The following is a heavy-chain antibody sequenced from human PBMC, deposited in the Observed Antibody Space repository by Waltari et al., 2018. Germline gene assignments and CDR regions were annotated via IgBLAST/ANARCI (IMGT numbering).Heavy chain of an antibody. CDR3: VRLEDCSGPGGNCYSGDSFALDV. CDR1: GGSFSGYY. V-gene: IGHV4-34*02. J-gene: IGHJ6*02. D-gene: IGHD2-21*02. Sequence: QVQLQQWGAGLLQPSEPLSLTCGVYGGSFSGYYWGWIRQSPWKGLEWIGEINHAGNRNYNPSLRSRVTMLVDTSRSQFSLKLSSMTAADTALYYCVRLEDCSGPGGNCYSGDSFALDVWGQGTTVTVSS. CDR2: INHAGNR.